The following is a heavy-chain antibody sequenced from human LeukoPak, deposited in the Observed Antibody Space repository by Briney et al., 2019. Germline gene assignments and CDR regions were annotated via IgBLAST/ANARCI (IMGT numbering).Heavy chain of an antibody. CDR3: ARGYYSLGYFDY. J-gene: IGHJ4*02. V-gene: IGHV3-48*02. CDR2: ISSSNHAI. D-gene: IGHD3-22*01. CDR1: GFIFSSYS. Sequence: GGSLRLSCAASGFIFSSYSMSWVRQAPGKGLEWLSYISSSNHAIYYADSVKGRFTISRDNAKNSPFLQMNSLRDEDTAVYYCARGYYSLGYFDYWGQGALVTVPS.